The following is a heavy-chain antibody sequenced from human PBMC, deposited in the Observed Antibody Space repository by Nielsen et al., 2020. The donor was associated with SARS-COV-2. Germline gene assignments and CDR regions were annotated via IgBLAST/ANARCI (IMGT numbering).Heavy chain of an antibody. D-gene: IGHD3-22*01. CDR3: ASTGYYDSSGYYLSYYYYYGMDV. J-gene: IGHJ6*02. CDR2: ISSSSSTI. Sequence: WIRQPPGKGLEWVSYISSSSSTIYYADSVKGRFTISRDNAKNSLYLQMNSLRDEDTAVYYCASTGYYDSSGYYLSYYYYYGMDVCGQGTTVTVSS. V-gene: IGHV3-48*02.